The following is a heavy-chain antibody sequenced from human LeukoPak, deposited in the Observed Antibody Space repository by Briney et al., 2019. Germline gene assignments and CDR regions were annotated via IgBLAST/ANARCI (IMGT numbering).Heavy chain of an antibody. J-gene: IGHJ6*03. V-gene: IGHV3-48*03. CDR3: AREGEIAVAGSYYYYMDV. CDR1: GFTFSSYE. CDR2: ISSSGTTI. Sequence: PGGSLRLSCAASGFTFSSYEMNWVRQAPGKGLEWVSYISSSGTTIYYADSVKGRFTISRDNAKNLLYLQMNSLRAEDTAVYYCAREGEIAVAGSYYYYMDVWGKGTTVTISS. D-gene: IGHD6-19*01.